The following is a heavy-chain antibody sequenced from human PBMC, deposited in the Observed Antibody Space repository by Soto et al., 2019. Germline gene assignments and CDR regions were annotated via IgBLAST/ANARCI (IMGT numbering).Heavy chain of an antibody. Sequence: QVQLQESGPGLVKPSQTLSLTCTVSGGSISSGGYYWGWIRQHPGKGLEWIGYIYYSGSTYYNPSLKSRVTISVDTSKNQFSLKLSSVTAADTAVYYCARDRRVYGDPNYYGMDVWGQGTTVTVSS. CDR3: ARDRRVYGDPNYYGMDV. CDR2: IYYSGST. CDR1: GGSISSGGYY. D-gene: IGHD4-17*01. J-gene: IGHJ6*02. V-gene: IGHV4-31*03.